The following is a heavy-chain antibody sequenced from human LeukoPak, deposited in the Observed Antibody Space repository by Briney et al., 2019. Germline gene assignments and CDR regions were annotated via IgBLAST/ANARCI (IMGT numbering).Heavy chain of an antibody. J-gene: IGHJ5*02. D-gene: IGHD2-2*01. CDR2: INHSGST. V-gene: IGHV4-34*01. Sequence: SETLSLTCAVYGGSFSGYYWSWIRQPPGQGLEWIGEINHSGSTNYNPSLKSRVTISVDTSKNQFSLKLSSVTAADTAVYYCAIHIVVVPAAKKKNWFDPWGQGTLVTVSS. CDR3: AIHIVVVPAAKKKNWFDP. CDR1: GGSFSGYY.